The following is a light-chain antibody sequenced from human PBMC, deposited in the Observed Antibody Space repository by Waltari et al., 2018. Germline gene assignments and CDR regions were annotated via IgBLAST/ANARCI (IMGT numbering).Light chain of an antibody. V-gene: IGKV1-5*03. CDR1: ESITDW. J-gene: IGKJ1*01. CDR3: QQYNNYPKT. CDR2: KAS. Sequence: DIQLNQSPSTLSASVGDRVTITCRASESITDWLAWYQQRPGQAPKLLIYKASTLQSGVPPRFSGSGSGTEFTLTISSLQPDDFGTYYCQQYNNYPKTFGHGTKVEIK.